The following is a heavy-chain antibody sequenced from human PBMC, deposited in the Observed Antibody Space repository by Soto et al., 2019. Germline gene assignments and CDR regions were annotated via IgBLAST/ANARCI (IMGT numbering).Heavy chain of an antibody. D-gene: IGHD1-1*01. CDR2: VIPIFPTP. Sequence: QVQLVQSGAEVKKPGSSVKISCKASGGTFRTAAFSWVRQAPGQGLEWMGGVIPIFPTPDYAQKFQGSVTITADESTTTTYMEMTSLLSEDTAIYYCARDKDRLQLGGNYYYIMDVWGQGTTVTVSS. V-gene: IGHV1-69*12. J-gene: IGHJ6*02. CDR1: GGTFRTAA. CDR3: ARDKDRLQLGGNYYYIMDV.